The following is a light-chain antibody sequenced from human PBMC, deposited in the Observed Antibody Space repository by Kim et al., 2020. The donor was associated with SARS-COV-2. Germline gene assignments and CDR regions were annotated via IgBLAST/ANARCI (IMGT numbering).Light chain of an antibody. Sequence: EIVLTQSPGTLSLSPGDRATISCRASQSVSSSYLAWYQQKPGKAPRRLIYGASSRATGIPDRFSGSGSGTDFTLTISRLEPEDFAVYYCQQYGSSLLTLGGGTKLEI. V-gene: IGKV3-20*01. CDR3: QQYGSSLLT. J-gene: IGKJ4*01. CDR1: QSVSSSY. CDR2: GAS.